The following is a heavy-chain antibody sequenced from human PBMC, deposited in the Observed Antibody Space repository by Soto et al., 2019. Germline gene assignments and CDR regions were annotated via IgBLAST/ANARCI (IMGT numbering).Heavy chain of an antibody. V-gene: IGHV3-23*01. Sequence: LILPNVVPGTTFRSDDVNRGGRATVRGLEWVSGISDSGGSTYYADSVKGRFTISRDNAKDTLYLQMKSLRVEDTALYYCAKDGGWSLAVAGLFDYWGPGTQVTVSS. CDR1: GTTFRSDD. J-gene: IGHJ4*02. CDR2: ISDSGGST. CDR3: AKDGGWSLAVAGLFDY. D-gene: IGHD6-19*01.